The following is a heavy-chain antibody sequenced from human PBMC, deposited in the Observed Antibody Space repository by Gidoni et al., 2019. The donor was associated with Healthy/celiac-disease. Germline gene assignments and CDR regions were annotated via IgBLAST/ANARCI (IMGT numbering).Heavy chain of an antibody. CDR1: GFPFSSHW. CDR3: ARSGAGYSPLHPLGWFDP. J-gene: IGHJ5*02. V-gene: IGHV3-7*01. CDR2: IKQDGSEK. Sequence: EVQLVESGGGLVQPGGSLSLSCAASGFPFSSHWMSWVRQAPGKGLEWVANIKQDGSEKYYVDSVKGRFTISRDNAKNSLYLQMNSLRAEDTAVYYCARSGAGYSPLHPLGWFDPWGQGTLVTVSS. D-gene: IGHD6-13*01.